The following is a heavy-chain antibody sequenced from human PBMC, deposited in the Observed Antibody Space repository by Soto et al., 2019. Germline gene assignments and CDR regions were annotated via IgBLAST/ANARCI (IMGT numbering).Heavy chain of an antibody. CDR1: GGTFNSYA. D-gene: IGHD2-15*01. CDR2: IIPIFRAP. Sequence: AASVKVSCKTSGGTFNSYAISWVRQAPGQGLEWMGGIIPIFRAPDYAQKFQGRVTITADEFTRTAYMEMNSLRSEDTAVYYCASWLKGPDIGNYYYGMDVWGQGTTVTVSS. CDR3: ASWLKGPDIGNYYYGMDV. J-gene: IGHJ6*02. V-gene: IGHV1-69*13.